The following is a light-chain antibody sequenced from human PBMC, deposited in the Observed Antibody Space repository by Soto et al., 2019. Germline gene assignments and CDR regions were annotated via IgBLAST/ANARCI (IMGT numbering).Light chain of an antibody. V-gene: IGKV4-1*01. CDR3: QQYNNWPQT. Sequence: DSLMTQSPDSLAVSLGERATINCKSSQSVLYTSNNKNYLAWYQQKPGQPPKLLIAWASTRESGVPDRFSGSGSGTDFTLTINGLQAEDVAVYYCQQYNNWPQTFGQGTKVDI. CDR1: QSVLYTSNNKNY. CDR2: WAS. J-gene: IGKJ1*01.